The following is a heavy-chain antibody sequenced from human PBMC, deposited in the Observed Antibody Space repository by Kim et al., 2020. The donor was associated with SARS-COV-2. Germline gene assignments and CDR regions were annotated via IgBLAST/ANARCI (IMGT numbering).Heavy chain of an antibody. J-gene: IGHJ5*02. V-gene: IGHV3-30*07. D-gene: IGHD6-19*01. Sequence: SVKGRFTISRDNSKNTLYLQMNSLRAEDTAVYYCARARGAVARRLDWFDPWGQGTLVTVSS. CDR3: ARARGAVARRLDWFDP.